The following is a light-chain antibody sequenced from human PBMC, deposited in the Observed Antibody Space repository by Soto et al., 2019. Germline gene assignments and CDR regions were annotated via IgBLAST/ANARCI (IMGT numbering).Light chain of an antibody. CDR2: VTS. CDR1: QSISTS. Sequence: DIQMTQSPSSLSASVGDRVTITCRASQSISTSLNWYQQKSGKAPRLLIYVTSRLQRGVPPRFSGSGSGTDFTLTISPLQPEDFATYFCQQTYTTPYTFDQGTKLEIK. J-gene: IGKJ2*01. V-gene: IGKV1-39*01. CDR3: QQTYTTPYT.